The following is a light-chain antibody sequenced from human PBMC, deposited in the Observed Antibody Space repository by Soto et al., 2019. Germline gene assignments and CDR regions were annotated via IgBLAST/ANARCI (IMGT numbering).Light chain of an antibody. CDR2: GAS. J-gene: IGKJ1*01. CDR3: QQYGSSPWT. V-gene: IGKV3-20*01. Sequence: EIVLTQSPGTLSLSPGERATLSCRASRTVDGNHLAWYLQKPGQGPRLLIYGASSRATGIPDRFSGSGSGTDFTLTISRLEPEDFAVYYCQQYGSSPWTFGQGTKV. CDR1: RTVDGNH.